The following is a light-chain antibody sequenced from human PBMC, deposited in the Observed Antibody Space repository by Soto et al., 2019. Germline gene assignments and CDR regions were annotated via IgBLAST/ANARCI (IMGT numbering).Light chain of an antibody. CDR2: SSN. J-gene: IGLJ3*02. Sequence: QSVLTQPPSASGTPGQRVTIPCSGTHSNIGRNSVNWYLQLPGTAPRLLIFSSNQRPFGAPDRFSGSRSGTSASLAITGLRSEDDAYYYCAAWDDSLNGRVFGGGTKLTVL. CDR1: HSNIGRNS. V-gene: IGLV1-44*01. CDR3: AAWDDSLNGRV.